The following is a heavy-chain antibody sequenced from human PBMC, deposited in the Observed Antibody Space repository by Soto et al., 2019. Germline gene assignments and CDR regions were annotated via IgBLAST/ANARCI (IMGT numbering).Heavy chain of an antibody. J-gene: IGHJ6*02. CDR3: ARERTGTTSMDV. Sequence: QVQLVPSGAEVKKPGASVKVSCKASGYTFTSYDINCVRQATGQALEWMGWMNPNSGNTGYAQKFQGRVTKTRNNSITTAYMELSSLRSEDTAVYYCARERTGTTSMDVWGQGTTVTVSS. V-gene: IGHV1-8*01. CDR1: GYTFTSYD. CDR2: MNPNSGNT. D-gene: IGHD1-1*01.